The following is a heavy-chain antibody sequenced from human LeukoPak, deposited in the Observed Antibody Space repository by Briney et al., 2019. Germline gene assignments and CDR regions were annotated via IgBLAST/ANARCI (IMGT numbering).Heavy chain of an antibody. Sequence: SETLSLTCAVYGGSLSGYYWSWIRQPPGKGLEWIGEINHSGSTNYNPSLKSRVTISVDTSKNQFSLKLSSVTAADTAVYYCARAFWSGYYFDYWGQGTLVTVSS. CDR1: GGSLSGYY. V-gene: IGHV4-34*01. J-gene: IGHJ4*02. CDR2: INHSGST. D-gene: IGHD3-3*01. CDR3: ARAFWSGYYFDY.